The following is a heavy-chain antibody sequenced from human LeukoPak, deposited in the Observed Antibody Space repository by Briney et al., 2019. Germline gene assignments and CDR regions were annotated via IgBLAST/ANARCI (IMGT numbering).Heavy chain of an antibody. V-gene: IGHV4-61*05. CDR1: GGPFSSSSYY. CDR3: ARGSGAFDY. CDR2: NSNTGIT. J-gene: IGHJ4*02. Sequence: SETLSLTCTVSGGPFSSSSYYWRPIRQPPGKGLEWIGYNSNTGITKYNPSLKSRVTISVDTSKNQFAQKLASVPTADTAVYYCARGSGAFDYWGQGTLVTVSS.